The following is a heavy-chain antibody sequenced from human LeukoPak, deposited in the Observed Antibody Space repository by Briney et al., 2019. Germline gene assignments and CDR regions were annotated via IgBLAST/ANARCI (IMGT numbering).Heavy chain of an antibody. CDR1: GFPFIRYW. V-gene: IGHV3-74*03. CDR3: ARMRGYSDGFEN. J-gene: IGHJ4*02. Sequence: WGSLRLSGAASGFPFIRYWMHWVRQAPGRGLGWVSRLNNDGIDATYADSVRGRFTVSRDNAKNTLFLQMDSLRAEDTAVYYCARMRGYSDGFENWGQGTLVTVSS. CDR2: LNNDGIDA. D-gene: IGHD3-22*01.